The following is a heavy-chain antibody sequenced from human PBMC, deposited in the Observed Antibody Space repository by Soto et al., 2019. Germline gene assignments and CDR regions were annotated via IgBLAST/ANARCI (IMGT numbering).Heavy chain of an antibody. CDR3: AKGNYDILTEAYYDMDV. V-gene: IGHV3-7*02. Sequence: GGSLRLSCAASGFTFSSYWMSWVRQAPGKGLEWVANIKQDGSEKYYVDSVKGRFTISRDNAKNSLYLQMHSLRAEDTAVYYCAKGNYDILTEAYYDMDVWGQGTTVTVSS. CDR2: IKQDGSEK. CDR1: GFTFSSYW. J-gene: IGHJ6*02. D-gene: IGHD3-9*01.